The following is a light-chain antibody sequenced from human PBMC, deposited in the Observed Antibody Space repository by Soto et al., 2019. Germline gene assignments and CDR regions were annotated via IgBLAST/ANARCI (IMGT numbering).Light chain of an antibody. CDR3: QPYSLYSPWT. V-gene: IGKV1-5*01. Sequence: DIHMTQSPSSLSVSVGDRVTITCRTSQNINAWLAWYQQGPGQAPKLLIYDASTVQSGVPSRFSGSGSGTEFTLTISSLQPDDSATYYCQPYSLYSPWTFDQGAKVDIK. J-gene: IGKJ1*01. CDR1: QNINAW. CDR2: DAS.